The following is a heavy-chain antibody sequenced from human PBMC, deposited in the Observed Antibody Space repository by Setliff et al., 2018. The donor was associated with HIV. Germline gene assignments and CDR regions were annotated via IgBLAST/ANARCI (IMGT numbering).Heavy chain of an antibody. J-gene: IGHJ5*02. CDR2: ISASGGSA. CDR1: GFTFSSYA. V-gene: IGHV3-23*01. D-gene: IGHD3-16*01. CDR3: ARYFYASSSSAIDA. Sequence: PGGSLRLSCAANGFTFSSYAMTWVRQAPGKGLEWVSGISASGGSAYYADSVKGRFTISRDNSKNTMYLQMNSLRVEDTAIYFCARYFYASSSSAIDAWGQGMPVTVSS.